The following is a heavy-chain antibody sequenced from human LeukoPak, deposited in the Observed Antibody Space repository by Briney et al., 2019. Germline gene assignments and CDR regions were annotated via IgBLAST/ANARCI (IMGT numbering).Heavy chain of an antibody. D-gene: IGHD3-3*01. CDR2: INPNSGGT. V-gene: IGHV1-2*02. CDR3: ARSQLRFLEGFDY. CDR1: GYTFTGYY. Sequence: ASVKVSCKASGYTFTGYYMHWVRQAPGQGLEWMGWINPNSGGTNYAQKFQGRVTMTRDTSISTAYMELSRLRSDDTAVYYCARSQLRFLEGFDYWGQGTLVTVSS. J-gene: IGHJ4*02.